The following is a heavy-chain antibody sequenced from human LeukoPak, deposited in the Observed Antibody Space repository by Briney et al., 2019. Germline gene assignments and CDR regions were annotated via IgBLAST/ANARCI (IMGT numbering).Heavy chain of an antibody. CDR3: ARGTSYYDSSGYFLGYYYYYYMDV. V-gene: IGHV1-18*01. J-gene: IGHJ6*03. CDR2: ISAYNGNT. D-gene: IGHD3-22*01. CDR1: GYTFTSYG. Sequence: EASVKVSCKASGYTFTSYGISWVRQAPGQGLEWMGWISAYNGNTNYAQKLQGRVTMTTDTSTSTAYMELRSLRSDDTAVYYCARGTSYYDSSGYFLGYYYYYYMDVWGKGTTVTVSS.